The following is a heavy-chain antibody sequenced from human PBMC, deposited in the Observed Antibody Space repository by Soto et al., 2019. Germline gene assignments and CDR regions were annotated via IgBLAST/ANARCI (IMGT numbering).Heavy chain of an antibody. CDR3: ARGNHRWLQLWYFDL. CDR2: IIPIFGTV. CDR1: GGTFSNYP. J-gene: IGHJ2*01. Sequence: QVQLVQSGAEVKKPGSSVKVSCKASGGTFSNYPISWVRQAPGQGLEWMGGIIPIFGTVSYAQKFQGRVTIPADESTSTAYMELSSRRSEDTAVYYCARGNHRWLQLWYFDLWGRGTLVTVSS. D-gene: IGHD5-12*01. V-gene: IGHV1-69*12.